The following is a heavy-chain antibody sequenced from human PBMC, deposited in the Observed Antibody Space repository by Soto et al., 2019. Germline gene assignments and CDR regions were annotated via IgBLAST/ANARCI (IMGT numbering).Heavy chain of an antibody. V-gene: IGHV3-23*01. J-gene: IGHJ4*02. D-gene: IGHD3-10*01. CDR2: ISGSGGST. CDR1: GCTFSSYA. Sequence: GGSLRLSCAASGCTFSSYAMSWVRQAPGKGLEWVSAISGSGGSTYYADSVKGRFTISRDNSKNTLYLQMNSLRAEDTAVYYCAKDRSLLWFGELLYRYDYWGQGTLVTVSS. CDR3: AKDRSLLWFGELLYRYDY.